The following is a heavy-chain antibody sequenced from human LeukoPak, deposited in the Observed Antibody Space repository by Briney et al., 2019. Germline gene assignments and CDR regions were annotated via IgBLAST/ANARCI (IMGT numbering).Heavy chain of an antibody. V-gene: IGHV3-23*01. D-gene: IGHD3-9*01. CDR3: ARGKKLRYFDWLLTESVYFDY. Sequence: GGSLRLSCAASGFTFSSYAMSWVRQAPGKGLEWVSAISGSGGSTYYADSVKGRFTISRDNSKNTLYLQMNSLRAEDTAVYYCARGKKLRYFDWLLTESVYFDYWGQGTLVTVSS. CDR1: GFTFSSYA. J-gene: IGHJ4*02. CDR2: ISGSGGST.